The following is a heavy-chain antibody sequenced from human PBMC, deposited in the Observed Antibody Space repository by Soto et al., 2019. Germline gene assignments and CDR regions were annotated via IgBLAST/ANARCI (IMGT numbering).Heavy chain of an antibody. J-gene: IGHJ4*02. CDR1: GFTFSSYS. Sequence: EVQLVESGGGLVQPGGSLRLSCAASGFTFSSYSMNWVSQAPGKGLEWLSYISSSISTMHYADSVKGRFTISRDNAKNSLYLQINSLRDEDTAAYYCAREVRDTAVADFDYWGQGTLVTVSS. V-gene: IGHV3-48*02. CDR2: ISSSISTM. CDR3: AREVRDTAVADFDY. D-gene: IGHD5-18*01.